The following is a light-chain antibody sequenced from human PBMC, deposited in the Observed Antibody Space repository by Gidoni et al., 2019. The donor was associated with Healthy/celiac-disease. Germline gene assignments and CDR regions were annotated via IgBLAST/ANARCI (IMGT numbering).Light chain of an antibody. CDR3: QQSYSTLRT. CDR1: QSISSY. V-gene: IGKV1-39*01. Sequence: DIQMTQSPSSLSASVGDRVTITCRASQSISSYLNWYQQKPGKAPKLLIYAASSLQSGVPSRFSSSGSGTDFTLTISSLQPEDFATYYCQQSYSTLRTFXQXTKVEIK. CDR2: AAS. J-gene: IGKJ1*01.